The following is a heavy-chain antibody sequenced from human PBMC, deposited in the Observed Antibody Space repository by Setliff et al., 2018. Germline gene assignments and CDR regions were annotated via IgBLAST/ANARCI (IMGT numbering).Heavy chain of an antibody. J-gene: IGHJ4*02. D-gene: IGHD5-18*01. CDR2: IWYDGTNE. V-gene: IGHV3-33*06. Sequence: SLRLSCAASGFTFSTHGMHWVRQAPGKGLEWVAVIWYDGTNEYYADSVKGRFTTSRDNSKNTLYLPMNSRRAEDTAVYYCGKGRTAMVTGLDYWGQGTLVTVSS. CDR3: GKGRTAMVTGLDY. CDR1: GFTFSTHG.